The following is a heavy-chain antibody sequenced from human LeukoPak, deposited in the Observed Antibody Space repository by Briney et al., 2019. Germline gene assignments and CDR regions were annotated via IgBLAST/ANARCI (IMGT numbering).Heavy chain of an antibody. CDR3: ARVVSSSWEYYYYMDV. CDR1: GGSISGYY. J-gene: IGHJ6*03. D-gene: IGHD6-13*01. Sequence: SETLSLTCTVSGGSISGYYWSWIRQPPGKGLEWIGEINHSGSTNYNPSLKSRVTISVDTSKNQFSLKLSSVTAAHTAVYYCARVVSSSWEYYYYMDVWGKGTTVTISS. CDR2: INHSGST. V-gene: IGHV4-34*01.